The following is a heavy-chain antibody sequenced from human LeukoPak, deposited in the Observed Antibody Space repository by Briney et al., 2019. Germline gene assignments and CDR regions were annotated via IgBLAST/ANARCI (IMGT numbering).Heavy chain of an antibody. Sequence: SETLSLTCTVSGGSISSYYWSWIRQPPGKGLEWIGYIYYSGSTNYNPSLKSRVTISVDTSNNQFSLKLSSVTAADTAEYYCTAYSSSWSFQQWGEDTLVSVSS. CDR3: TAYSSSWSFQQ. V-gene: IGHV4-59*08. CDR2: IYYSGST. D-gene: IGHD6-13*01. J-gene: IGHJ1*01. CDR1: GGSISSYY.